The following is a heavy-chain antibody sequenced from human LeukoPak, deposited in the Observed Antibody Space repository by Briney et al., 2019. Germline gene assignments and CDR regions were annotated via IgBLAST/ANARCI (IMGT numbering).Heavy chain of an antibody. V-gene: IGHV3-7*01. CDR1: GVTFSSDW. Sequence: GGSLRLSCAASGVTFSSDWISGVRQGPGKGREWGANIKRDVMEKYYVDSVNSRFTISRDNTRNSLYLQMNSLRAEDTAVYYCARDNVPSTTWVGLRLRRRLNSYFDYWGQGTLVTVSS. J-gene: IGHJ4*02. CDR2: IKRDVMEK. D-gene: IGHD5-12*01. CDR3: ARDNVPSTTWVGLRLRRRLNSYFDY.